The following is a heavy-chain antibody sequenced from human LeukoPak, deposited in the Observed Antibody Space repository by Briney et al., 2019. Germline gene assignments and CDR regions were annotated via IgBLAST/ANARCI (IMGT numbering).Heavy chain of an antibody. CDR3: ARDRGIAARLDIDY. CDR2: ISAYNGNT. V-gene: IGHV1-18*01. D-gene: IGHD6-6*01. CDR1: GYTFTSHG. J-gene: IGHJ4*02. Sequence: ASVKVSCKASGYTFTSHGISWVRQAPGQGLEWMGWISAYNGNTNYAQKLQGRVTMTIDTSTSTAYMELRSLRSDDTAVYYCARDRGIAARLDIDYWGQGTLVTVSS.